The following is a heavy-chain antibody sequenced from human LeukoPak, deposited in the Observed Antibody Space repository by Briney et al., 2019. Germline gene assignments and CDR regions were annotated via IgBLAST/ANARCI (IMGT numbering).Heavy chain of an antibody. CDR2: IYYSGST. CDR1: GGSISSGGYY. CDR3: ARISSSSKIYYYYGMDV. D-gene: IGHD6-6*01. J-gene: IGHJ6*02. Sequence: SQTLSLTCTVSGGSISSGGYYWSWIRQHPGKGLEWIGYIYYSGSTNYNPSLKSRVTISVDTSKNQFSLKLSSVTAADTAVYYCARISSSSKIYYYYGMDVWGQGTTVTVSS. V-gene: IGHV4-31*03.